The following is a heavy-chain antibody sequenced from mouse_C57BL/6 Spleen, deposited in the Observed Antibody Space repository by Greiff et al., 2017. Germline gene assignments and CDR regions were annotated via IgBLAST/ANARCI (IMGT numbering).Heavy chain of an antibody. J-gene: IGHJ2*01. CDR2: IDSSDSYT. CDR1: GYTFTSYW. D-gene: IGHD3-2*02. CDR3: AAGYNFDY. Sequence: QVQLQQPGAELVMPGASVKLSCKASGYTFTSYWMHWVKQRPGQGLEWIGEIDSSDSYTNYNQKFKGKSTLTVDKSSSTAYMQLSSLTSEDSAVYYCAAGYNFDYWGQGTTLTVSS. V-gene: IGHV1-69*01.